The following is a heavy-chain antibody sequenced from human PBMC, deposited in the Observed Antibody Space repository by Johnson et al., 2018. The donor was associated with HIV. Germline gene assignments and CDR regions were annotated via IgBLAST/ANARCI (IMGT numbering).Heavy chain of an antibody. CDR2: ISGSGGST. V-gene: IGHV3-64*04. D-gene: IGHD4-17*01. CDR3: AKGDGDYGAFDI. Sequence: QVQLVESGGGLVQPGGSLRLSCAASGFTFSSYAMHWVRQAPGKGLEYVSAISGSGGSTYYADSVKGRFTISRDNAKNSLYMQMNSLRAEDTALYYCAKGDGDYGAFDIWGQGTMVTVSS. CDR1: GFTFSSYA. J-gene: IGHJ3*02.